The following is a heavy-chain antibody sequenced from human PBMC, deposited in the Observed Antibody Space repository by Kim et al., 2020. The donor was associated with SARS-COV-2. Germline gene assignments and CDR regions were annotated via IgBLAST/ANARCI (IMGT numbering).Heavy chain of an antibody. CDR3: ARTQTPYYYDSSGYYLPYIHAFDI. D-gene: IGHD3-22*01. CDR2: IYYSGST. Sequence: SETLSLTCTVSGGSISSYYWSWIRQPPGKGLEWIGYIYYSGSTNYNPSLKSRVTISVDTSKNQFSLKLSSVTAADTAVYYCARTQTPYYYDSSGYYLPYIHAFDIWGQGTMVTVSS. CDR1: GGSISSYY. J-gene: IGHJ3*02. V-gene: IGHV4-59*13.